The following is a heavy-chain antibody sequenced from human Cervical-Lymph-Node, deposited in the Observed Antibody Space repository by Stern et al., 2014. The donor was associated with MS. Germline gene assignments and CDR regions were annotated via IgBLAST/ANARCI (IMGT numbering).Heavy chain of an antibody. CDR3: AENMDV. CDR2: ISTKNGDT. CDR1: GFTFSNYY. Sequence: MQLVESGAEVQKPGASVQVSCKASGFTFSNYYIHWLRQAPGHRPEWMGRISTKNGDTNYAPKFQGRVTMTRDTSIGLLSLGATGMRIGHTAVYYCAENMDVWGQGTMVTVSS. V-gene: IGHV1-2*02. J-gene: IGHJ6*02.